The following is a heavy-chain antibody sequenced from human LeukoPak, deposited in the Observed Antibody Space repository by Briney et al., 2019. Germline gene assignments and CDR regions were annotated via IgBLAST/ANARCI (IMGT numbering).Heavy chain of an antibody. J-gene: IGHJ4*02. CDR1: GFTFSGSW. V-gene: IGHV3-74*01. CDR2: IIGDGSVT. CDR3: ARFVMVTAGDY. D-gene: IGHD2-21*02. Sequence: GGSLRLSCAASGFTFSGSWMHWVRQTPGKGLVWVSRIIGDGSVTSYADSVKGRFTISRDNAKNTVYLQMNSLRDEDTAVYYCARFVMVTAGDYWGQGTLVTVSS.